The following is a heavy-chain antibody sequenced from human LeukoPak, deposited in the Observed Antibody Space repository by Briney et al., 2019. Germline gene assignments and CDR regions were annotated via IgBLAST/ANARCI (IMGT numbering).Heavy chain of an antibody. V-gene: IGHV3-23*01. CDR1: GFTFSSYA. CDR2: ISGSGGST. J-gene: IGHJ4*02. Sequence: GGSLRLSCAASGFTFSSYAMSWVRQAPGKGLEWVSAISGSGGSTYYADSVKGRFTISRDNSKNTLYLQMNSLRAEDTAVYYCAKDLARGSGWTAGYWGQGTLVTVSS. D-gene: IGHD6-19*01. CDR3: AKDLARGSGWTAGY.